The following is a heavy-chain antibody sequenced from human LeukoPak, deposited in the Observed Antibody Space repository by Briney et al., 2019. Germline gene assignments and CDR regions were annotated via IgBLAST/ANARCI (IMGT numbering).Heavy chain of an antibody. CDR2: IKQDGSEK. D-gene: IGHD5-18*01. V-gene: IGHV3-7*01. CDR1: GFTFSSYW. Sequence: HPGGSLRLSCAASGFTFSSYWMTWVRQAPGKGLEWVANIKQDGSEKNYVDFVKGRFTISRDNAKNSLYLQMNSLRVEDTALYYCARGGTRVYSPSDYWGQGTRVTVSS. CDR3: ARGGTRVYSPSDY. J-gene: IGHJ4*02.